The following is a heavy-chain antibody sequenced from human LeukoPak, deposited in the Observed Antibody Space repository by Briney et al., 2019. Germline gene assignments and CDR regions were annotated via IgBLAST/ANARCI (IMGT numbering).Heavy chain of an antibody. D-gene: IGHD3-10*01. V-gene: IGHV3-30*18. CDR3: AKDGGSGVFFDY. CDR2: ISYDGSNK. J-gene: IGHJ4*02. CDR1: GFTFSSYG. Sequence: GGSLRLSCAASGFTFSSYGMHWVRQAPGKGLEWVAVISYDGSNKYYADSVKGRFTISRDNSKNTLYLQMNSLRAEDTAVYYCAKDGGSGVFFDYWGQGTLVTVSS.